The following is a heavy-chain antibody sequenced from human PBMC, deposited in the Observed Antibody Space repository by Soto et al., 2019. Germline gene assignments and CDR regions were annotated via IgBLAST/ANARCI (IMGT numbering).Heavy chain of an antibody. Sequence: QVQLVQSGAEVKKPGASVKVSCKASGYSFTSYGIAWVRQAPGQGLEWMGWISADNGNTNYAQKVQGRVTMTTDTFTSTAYMELRSTRSEATAGYYCARAGYFDYWGQGSLVTVSS. CDR1: GYSFTSYG. CDR3: ARAGYFDY. J-gene: IGHJ4*02. CDR2: ISADNGNT. V-gene: IGHV1-18*01.